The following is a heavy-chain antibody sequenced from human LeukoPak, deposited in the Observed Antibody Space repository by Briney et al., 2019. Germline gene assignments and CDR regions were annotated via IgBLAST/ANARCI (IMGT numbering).Heavy chain of an antibody. V-gene: IGHV4-39*01. CDR1: GGSVSSYY. CDR3: ARHDTASEYFQH. CDR2: IYYSGST. Sequence: SETLSLTCTVSGGSVSSYYWGWIRQPPGKGLEWIGSIYYSGSTHYNPSLKSRVTISVDTSKNQFSLNLTSVTAADTAVYYCARHDTASEYFQHWGQGTLVTVSS. J-gene: IGHJ1*01.